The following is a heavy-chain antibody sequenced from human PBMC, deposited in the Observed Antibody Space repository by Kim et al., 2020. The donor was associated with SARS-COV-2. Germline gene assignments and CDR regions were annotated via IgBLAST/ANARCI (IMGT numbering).Heavy chain of an antibody. J-gene: IGHJ6*02. D-gene: IGHD1-7*01. Sequence: SVKVSCKASGGTFSSYTISWVRQAPGQGLEWMGRIIPILHIANYAQKFQGRVTITADKSTRTAYMELSSLRSEDTAVYCCARGTAASYYYYYGMDVWGQGTTVTVSS. CDR3: ARGTAASYYYYYGMDV. CDR2: IIPILHIA. CDR1: GGTFSSYT. V-gene: IGHV1-69*02.